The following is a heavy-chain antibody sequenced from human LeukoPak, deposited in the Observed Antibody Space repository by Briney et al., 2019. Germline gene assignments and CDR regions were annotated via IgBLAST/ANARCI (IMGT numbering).Heavy chain of an antibody. CDR1: GFTFSSYW. D-gene: IGHD6-13*01. Sequence: PGGSLRLSCAASGFTFSSYWMSWVRQAPGKGLEWVANIKQDGSEKYYVDSVKGRFTISRDNAKNSLYLQMNSLRAEDTAVYYCARDSSSWYDYGMDVWGKGTTVTVSS. V-gene: IGHV3-7*01. CDR2: IKQDGSEK. CDR3: ARDSSSWYDYGMDV. J-gene: IGHJ6*04.